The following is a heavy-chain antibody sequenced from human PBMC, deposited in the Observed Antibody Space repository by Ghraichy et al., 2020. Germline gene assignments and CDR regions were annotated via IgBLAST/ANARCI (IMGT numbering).Heavy chain of an antibody. J-gene: IGHJ2*01. Sequence: GESLNISCAASGFTFSSYGMHWVRQAPGKGLEWVAVISYDGSNKYYADSVKGRFTISRDNSKNTLYLQMNSLRAEDTAVYYCAKDLKPYWYFDLWGRGTLVTVSS. CDR3: AKDLKPYWYFDL. CDR1: GFTFSSYG. V-gene: IGHV3-30*18. CDR2: ISYDGSNK.